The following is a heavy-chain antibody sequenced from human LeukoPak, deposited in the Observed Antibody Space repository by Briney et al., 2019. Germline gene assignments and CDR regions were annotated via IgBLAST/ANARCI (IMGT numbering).Heavy chain of an antibody. CDR2: IKSKTDGGTI. V-gene: IGHV3-15*01. CDR1: GFTFSNAW. D-gene: IGHD3-9*01. Sequence: PGGSLRLSCAASGFTFSNAWMSWVRQAPGKGLEWVGRIKSKTDGGTIDHAAPVKGRFTISREDSKNTLYLQMNSLKTEDSAVYYCVSYRYYDILTGSQTFDDWGQGTLVTVSS. CDR3: VSYRYYDILTGSQTFDD. J-gene: IGHJ4*02.